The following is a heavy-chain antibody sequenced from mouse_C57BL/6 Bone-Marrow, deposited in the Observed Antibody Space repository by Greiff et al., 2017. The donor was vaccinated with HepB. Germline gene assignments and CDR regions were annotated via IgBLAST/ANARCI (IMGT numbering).Heavy chain of an antibody. D-gene: IGHD1-1*01. J-gene: IGHJ1*03. V-gene: IGHV2-2*01. Sequence: VHLVESGPGLVQPSQSLSITCTVSGFSLTSYGVHWVRQSPGKGLEWLGVIWSGGSTDYKAAFISRLSISKDNSKSQVFFKMNILQADDTAIYYCARNRAYGSSSYWYFDVWGTGTTVTVSS. CDR3: ARNRAYGSSSYWYFDV. CDR2: IWSGGST. CDR1: GFSLTSYG.